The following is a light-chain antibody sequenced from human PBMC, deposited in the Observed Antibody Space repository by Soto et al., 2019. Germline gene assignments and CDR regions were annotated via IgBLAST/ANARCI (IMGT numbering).Light chain of an antibody. J-gene: IGLJ1*01. CDR2: EVS. V-gene: IGLV2-14*01. CDR3: SSYTSDV. Sequence: QSALTQPASVSGSPGQSITISCTGTSSDVGTYKYVSWYQQQPGKAPKLLIYEVSNRPSGVSNRFSGSKSGNTASLTISGLQAEDEADYYCSSYTSDVFGYGTKVTVL. CDR1: SSDVGTYKY.